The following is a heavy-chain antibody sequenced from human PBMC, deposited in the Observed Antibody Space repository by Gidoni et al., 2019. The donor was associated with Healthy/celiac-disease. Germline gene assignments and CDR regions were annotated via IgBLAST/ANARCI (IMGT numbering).Heavy chain of an antibody. CDR3: ARGARDWFDP. V-gene: IGHV4-31*03. CDR2: IYYSGST. CDR1: GCSISSGGYY. J-gene: IGHJ5*02. Sequence: QVQLQESGPGLVQPSQTLSLTCPFSGCSISSGGYYLSWLRQHPGKGLEGIGYIYYSGSTYYNPSLKSRGTISVDTSKKQFSLKLSSVTAADTAVYYCARGARDWFDPWGQGTLVTVSS.